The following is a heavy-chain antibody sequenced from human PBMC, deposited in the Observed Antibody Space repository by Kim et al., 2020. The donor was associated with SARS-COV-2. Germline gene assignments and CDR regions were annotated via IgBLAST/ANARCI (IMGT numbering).Heavy chain of an antibody. CDR2: IRSKAYGGTT. J-gene: IGHJ6*02. CDR3: TRDYLVGQQLGTTYYYYGMDV. V-gene: IGHV3-49*03. CDR1: GFTFGDYA. D-gene: IGHD6-13*01. Sequence: GGSLRLSCTASGFTFGDYAMSWFRQAPGKGLEWVGFIRSKAYGGTTEYAASVKGIFTISRDDSKSIAYLQMNSLKTEDTAVYYCTRDYLVGQQLGTTYYYYGMDVWGQGTTVTVSS.